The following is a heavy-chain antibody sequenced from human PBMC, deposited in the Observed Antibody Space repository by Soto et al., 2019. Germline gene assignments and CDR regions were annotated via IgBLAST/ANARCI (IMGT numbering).Heavy chain of an antibody. Sequence: QVQLQESGPGLVKPSETLSLTCTVSGGSVSSGSDYWSWIRQPPGKGLEWIGYIYYSGSTNYNPSLKSGVTISVDTSKNQFALKLSSVTAADTAVYYWARVGSLQNWFDPWGQETLVTV. CDR3: ARVGSLQNWFDP. J-gene: IGHJ5*02. CDR2: IYYSGST. V-gene: IGHV4-61*01. D-gene: IGHD2-15*01. CDR1: GGSVSSGSDY.